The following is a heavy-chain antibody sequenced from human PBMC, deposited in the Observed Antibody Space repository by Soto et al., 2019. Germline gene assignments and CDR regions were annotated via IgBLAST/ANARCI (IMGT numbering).Heavy chain of an antibody. CDR3: AKDNPAVDY. Sequence: PGGSLRLSCAASGFTFSSYAMHWVRQAPGKGLEWVAVISYDGSNKYYADSVKGRFTISRDNSKNTLYLQMNSLRAEDTALYYCAKDNPAVDYWGQGALVTAPQ. J-gene: IGHJ4*02. CDR1: GFTFSSYA. V-gene: IGHV3-30-3*02. CDR2: ISYDGSNK.